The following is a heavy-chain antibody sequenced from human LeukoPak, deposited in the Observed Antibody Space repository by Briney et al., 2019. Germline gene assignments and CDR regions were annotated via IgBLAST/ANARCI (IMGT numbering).Heavy chain of an antibody. CDR2: ISGYGANT. Sequence: GGSRRLSCAASGFTFNLYGMSWVRQVPGKGLEWVSGISGYGANTYYADSVKGRFTISRDNSKNTVFLQMNSLTVEDTAVYHCAKDRGPYLGIDNNWFDPWGQGTLVIVPS. J-gene: IGHJ5*02. CDR1: GFTFNLYG. D-gene: IGHD1-26*01. V-gene: IGHV3-23*01. CDR3: AKDRGPYLGIDNNWFDP.